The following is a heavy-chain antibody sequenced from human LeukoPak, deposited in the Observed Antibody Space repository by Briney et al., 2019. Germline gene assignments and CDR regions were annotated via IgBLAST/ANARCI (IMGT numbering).Heavy chain of an antibody. CDR3: ASSGYSYGIGGY. D-gene: IGHD5-18*01. Sequence: GGSLRLSCVVSGFTFSTSAMSWVRQAPGKGLEWVSGISESGGSTYYADSVKGRFTSSRDNSKNTLYLQMNSLRAEDTAVYYCASSGYSYGIGGYWGQGTLVTVSS. V-gene: IGHV3-23*01. CDR2: ISESGGST. CDR1: GFTFSTSA. J-gene: IGHJ4*02.